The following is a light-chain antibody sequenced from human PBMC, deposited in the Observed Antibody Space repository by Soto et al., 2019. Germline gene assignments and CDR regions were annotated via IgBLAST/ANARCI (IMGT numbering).Light chain of an antibody. CDR1: QSVSSYY. CDR3: QQYGDSLTWT. Sequence: ERGLTPSPGTLYWYPRDRATRPCRASQSVSSYYAGYQQKPGQAPRLLIYDAASRATGIPDRFSGSGSGTDFSLTTSRLEPEDFAVYYCQQYGDSLTWTFGQGTKVDIK. CDR2: DAA. J-gene: IGKJ1*01. V-gene: IGKV3-20*01.